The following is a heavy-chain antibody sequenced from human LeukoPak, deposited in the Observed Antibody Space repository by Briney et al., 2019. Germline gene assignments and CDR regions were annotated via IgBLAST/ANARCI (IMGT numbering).Heavy chain of an antibody. CDR1: GGSISSYY. Sequence: SETLSLTCTVSGGSISSYYWSWIRQPPGKGLEWIGHIFYSGSTNCNPSLRSRVTISIDTSKNQLSLKLSSVTAADTAVYYCARDSGSGTYYWGQGTLVTVSS. V-gene: IGHV4-59*01. CDR3: ARDSGSGTYY. J-gene: IGHJ4*02. CDR2: IFYSGST. D-gene: IGHD6-19*01.